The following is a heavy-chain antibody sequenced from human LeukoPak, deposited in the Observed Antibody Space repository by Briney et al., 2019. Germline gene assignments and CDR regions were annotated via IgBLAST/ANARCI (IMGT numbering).Heavy chain of an antibody. CDR2: INPNSGGT. D-gene: IGHD3-10*01. CDR1: GYTFTGYY. J-gene: IGHJ4*02. Sequence: ASVKVSCTASGYTFTGYYMHWVRQAPGQGLERMGWINPNSGGTNYAQKFQGRVTMTRDTSISTAYMELSRLRSDDTAVYYCARDLVLMVRGVISDYGGQGTLVTVSA. V-gene: IGHV1-2*02. CDR3: ARDLVLMVRGVISDY.